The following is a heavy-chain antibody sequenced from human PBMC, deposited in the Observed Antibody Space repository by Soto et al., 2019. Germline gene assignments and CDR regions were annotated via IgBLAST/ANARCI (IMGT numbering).Heavy chain of an antibody. J-gene: IGHJ4*02. V-gene: IGHV1-18*01. CDR2: ITPYNGKT. D-gene: IGHD2-2*01. Sequence: ASVKVSCKASGYTFITYGVTWVRQAPGQGLEWMGWITPYNGKTHYAPKFQDRVTMTTDTAATTAYMELRSLTSDDSAMYVCARDTSHYFDHWGQGILVTVSS. CDR1: GYTFITYG. CDR3: ARDTSHYFDH.